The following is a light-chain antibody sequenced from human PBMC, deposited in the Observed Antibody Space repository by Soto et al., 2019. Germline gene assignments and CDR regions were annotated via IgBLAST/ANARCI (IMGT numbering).Light chain of an antibody. CDR1: SSNIGNNY. Sequence: QSVLTQPPSVSAAPGHKVTISCCGSSSNIGNNYVSWYQQLPGTAPKLLIYDNNKRPSGIPDRFSGSKSGTSATLGITGLQTGDEADYYCGTWDSSLSARVFGTGTKVTVL. J-gene: IGLJ1*01. V-gene: IGLV1-51*01. CDR2: DNN. CDR3: GTWDSSLSARV.